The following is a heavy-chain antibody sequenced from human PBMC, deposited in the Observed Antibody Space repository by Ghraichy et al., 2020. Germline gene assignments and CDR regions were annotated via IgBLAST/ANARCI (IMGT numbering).Heavy chain of an antibody. CDR3: ARGYSRTFDY. V-gene: IGHV4-34*01. J-gene: IGHJ4*02. D-gene: IGHD6-13*01. CDR1: GGSFSGYY. CDR2: INHSGST. Sequence: SETLSLTCAVYGGSFSGYYWSWIRQPPGKGLEWIGEINHSGSTNYNPSLKSRVTISVDTSKNQFSLKLSSVTAADTAVYYCARGYSRTFDYWGQGTLVTVSS.